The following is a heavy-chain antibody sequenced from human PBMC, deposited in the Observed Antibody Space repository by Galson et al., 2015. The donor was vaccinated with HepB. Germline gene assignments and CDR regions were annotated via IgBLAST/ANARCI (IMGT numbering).Heavy chain of an antibody. CDR1: GFTFSNVR. Sequence: SLRLSCAASGFTFSNVRMTWVRQAPGKGLEWVGRIKSKIDGGTTDYGAPVKGRFTISRDDSKRTVYLQMNSLKTEDTAVYYCTGRGTADYWGQGLLVTVSS. CDR3: TGRGTADY. CDR2: IKSKIDGGTT. J-gene: IGHJ4*02. D-gene: IGHD2-21*02. V-gene: IGHV3-15*01.